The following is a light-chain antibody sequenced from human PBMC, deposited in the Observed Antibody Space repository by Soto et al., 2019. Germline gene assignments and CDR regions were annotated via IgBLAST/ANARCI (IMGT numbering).Light chain of an antibody. J-gene: IGKJ4*01. CDR2: DAS. CDR3: QQFSGYPLT. Sequence: EFVLTQSPGTLSLSLGERATLSCRASQTVRNNYLAWYQQKPGQAPRLLIYDASSRATGIPDRFSGGGSGTDFTLTISRLEPEDFAVYYCQQFSGYPLTFGGGTKVDIK. CDR1: QTVRNNY. V-gene: IGKV3-20*01.